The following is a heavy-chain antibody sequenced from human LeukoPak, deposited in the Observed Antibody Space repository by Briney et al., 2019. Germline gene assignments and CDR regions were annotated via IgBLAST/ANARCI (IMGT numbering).Heavy chain of an antibody. CDR3: ARQAPFLKSAFDI. Sequence: SETLSLTCTVSGGSISSRDDYWSWIRQPPGKGLEWIGYIYYSGSTNYNPSLKSRVTISVDTSKNQFSLKLSSVTAADTAVYYCARQAPFLKSAFDIWGQGTMVTVSS. V-gene: IGHV4-61*08. CDR2: IYYSGST. D-gene: IGHD2-21*01. CDR1: GGSISSRDDY. J-gene: IGHJ3*02.